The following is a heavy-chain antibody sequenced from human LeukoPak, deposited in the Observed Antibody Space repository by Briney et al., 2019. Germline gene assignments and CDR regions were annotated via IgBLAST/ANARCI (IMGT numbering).Heavy chain of an antibody. J-gene: IGHJ4*02. V-gene: IGHV3-53*01. Sequence: PGGSLRLSCAASGFIVNNNFMSWVRQAPGKGLEWVSVLYSAGSTFYVDSVKGRFTISRDNSKNMLFLQMNSLRVEDTAIYYCAGSPWDGIRGVGLDYLDYWGRGTLVTVSS. CDR2: LYSAGST. CDR1: GFIVNNNF. D-gene: IGHD1-26*01. CDR3: AGSPWDGIRGVGLDYLDY.